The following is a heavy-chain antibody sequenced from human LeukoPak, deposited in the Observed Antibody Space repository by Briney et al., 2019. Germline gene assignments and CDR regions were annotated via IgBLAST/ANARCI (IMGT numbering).Heavy chain of an antibody. Sequence: SETLSLTCTVSGGSISSSSYYWGWIRQPPGKGLEWIGSIYYSGSTYYNPSLKSRVTISVDTSKNQFSLKLSSVTAADTAVYYCARGPYSGRQSPYYYMDVWGKGTTVTVSS. V-gene: IGHV4-39*07. J-gene: IGHJ6*03. CDR2: IYYSGST. D-gene: IGHD1-26*01. CDR1: GGSISSSSYY. CDR3: ARGPYSGRQSPYYYMDV.